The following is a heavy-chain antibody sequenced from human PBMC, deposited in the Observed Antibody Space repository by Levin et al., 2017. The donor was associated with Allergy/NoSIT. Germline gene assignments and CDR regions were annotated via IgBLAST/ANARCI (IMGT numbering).Heavy chain of an antibody. J-gene: IGHJ3*02. CDR2: IYYSGST. V-gene: IGHV4-59*11. D-gene: IGHD6-13*01. CDR1: GGSISSHY. CDR3: ASSIAAAGTGFFDI. Sequence: SETLSLTCTVSGGSISSHYWSWIRQPPGKGLEWIGYIYYSGSTNYNPSLKSRVTISVDTSKNQFSLKLSSVTAADTAVYYCASSIAAAGTGFFDIWGQGTMVTVSS.